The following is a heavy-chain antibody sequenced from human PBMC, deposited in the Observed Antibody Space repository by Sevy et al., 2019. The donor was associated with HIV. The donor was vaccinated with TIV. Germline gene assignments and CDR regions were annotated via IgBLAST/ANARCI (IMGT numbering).Heavy chain of an antibody. Sequence: GGSLRLSCAASGFTFSSYSMNWVRQAPGKGLEWVSSISSSSSYIYYADSVKGRFTISRDNAKNSLCLQMNSLRAEDTAVYYCARVVGANVDYWGQGTLVTVSS. D-gene: IGHD1-26*01. V-gene: IGHV3-21*01. J-gene: IGHJ4*02. CDR1: GFTFSSYS. CDR3: ARVVGANVDY. CDR2: ISSSSSYI.